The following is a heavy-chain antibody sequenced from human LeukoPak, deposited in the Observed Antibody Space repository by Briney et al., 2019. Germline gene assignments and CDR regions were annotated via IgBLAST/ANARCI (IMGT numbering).Heavy chain of an antibody. J-gene: IGHJ4*02. V-gene: IGHV4-34*01. D-gene: IGHD3-16*01. Sequence: TPSETLSLTCAVYGVSFSGYYWSWIRQPPGKGLEWIGEINHSGSTNYNPSLKSRVTISVDTSKNQFSLKLSSVTAADTAVYYCARVDYVWGSYSVLYYFDYWGQGTLVTVSS. CDR1: GVSFSGYY. CDR3: ARVDYVWGSYSVLYYFDY. CDR2: INHSGST.